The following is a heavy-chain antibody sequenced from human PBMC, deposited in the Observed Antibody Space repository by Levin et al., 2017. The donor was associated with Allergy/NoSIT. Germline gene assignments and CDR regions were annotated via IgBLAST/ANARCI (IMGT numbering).Heavy chain of an antibody. V-gene: IGHV3-21*01. CDR3: ARDTAYCGGGCYSLVDY. J-gene: IGHJ4*02. D-gene: IGHD2-21*02. CDR1: GFTFSTYS. CDR2: ISSDSRSI. Sequence: GGSLRLSCAASGFTFSTYSMNWVRQAPGKGLEWVSSISSDSRSIYYADSVKGRFTVSRDNARNSVYLQMNSLRAEDTAVYYCARDTAYCGGGCYSLVDYWGQGTLVTVSS.